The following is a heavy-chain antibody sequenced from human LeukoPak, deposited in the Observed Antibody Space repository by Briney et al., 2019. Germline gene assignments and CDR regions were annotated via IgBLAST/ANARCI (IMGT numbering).Heavy chain of an antibody. V-gene: IGHV4-30-2*01. CDR1: GDSISSGGYY. Sequence: PSQTLSLTCTVSGDSISSGGYYWRWIRQPPGKGLEWIGYIYHNGSTYYNPSLKSRVTRSVDRSKNQFSLELSSVTAADTAVYCCARFAAAGLDYWGQGTLGTASS. D-gene: IGHD6-13*01. J-gene: IGHJ4*02. CDR3: ARFAAAGLDY. CDR2: IYHNGST.